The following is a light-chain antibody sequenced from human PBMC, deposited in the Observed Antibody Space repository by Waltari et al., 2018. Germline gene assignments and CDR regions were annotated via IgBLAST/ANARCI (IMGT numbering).Light chain of an antibody. Sequence: QYALTQPASVSGSPGQAIIISCTGTGSDVGGYHYVSWYQQYPGKAPRLIIYDVYNRPSGVSNRFSGSKSDNTASLTISGLQAEDESVYYCSSYTSSGVVFGGGTKLTVL. CDR1: GSDVGGYHY. V-gene: IGLV2-14*01. CDR2: DVY. CDR3: SSYTSSGVV. J-gene: IGLJ2*01.